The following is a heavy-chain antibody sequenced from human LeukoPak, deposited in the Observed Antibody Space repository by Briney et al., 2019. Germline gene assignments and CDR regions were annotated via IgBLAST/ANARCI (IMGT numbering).Heavy chain of an antibody. Sequence: PGRSLRLSCAASGFTFSSYGMHWVRQAPGKGLEWVAVISYDGSNKYYADSVTGRFTISRDNSKNTLYLQMNSLRAEDTAVYYCAKVGCSSSWYVHYYYYYGMDVWGQGTTVTVSS. CDR3: AKVGCSSSWYVHYYYYYGMDV. CDR1: GFTFSSYG. V-gene: IGHV3-30*18. J-gene: IGHJ6*02. D-gene: IGHD6-13*01. CDR2: ISYDGSNK.